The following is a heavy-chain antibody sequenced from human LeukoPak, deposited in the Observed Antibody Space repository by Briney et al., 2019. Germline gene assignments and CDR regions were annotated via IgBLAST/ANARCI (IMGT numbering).Heavy chain of an antibody. CDR3: VRDGNRGYDMDV. CDR1: GFTLRYYQ. V-gene: IGHV3-48*01. Sequence: SLRLSCATSGFTLRYYQMNWVRQAPGKGLEWVSYINVVNGAIYYADSVKGRFTISGDIATNSVYLQMNSLRAEDTALYYCVRDGNRGYDMDVWGQGTAVTVSS. D-gene: IGHD3-10*01. CDR2: INVVNGAI. J-gene: IGHJ6*02.